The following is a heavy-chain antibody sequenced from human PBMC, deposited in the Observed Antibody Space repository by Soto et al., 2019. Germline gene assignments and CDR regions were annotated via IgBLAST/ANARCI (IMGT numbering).Heavy chain of an antibody. J-gene: IGHJ5*02. CDR1: GFTFTSYS. CDR3: ARGLPPTGGFRNTCGKVVNLDP. V-gene: IGHV3-21*01. Sequence: PGGSLRLSCAASGFTFTSYSMNWVRQAPGKGLEWVSSISSGSSYIYYADSVKGRFTLSRDNAKNSLYLQMDSLRAEDTAVYYCARGLPPTGGFRNTCGKVVNLDPWGQGALVTVSS. CDR2: ISSGSSYI. D-gene: IGHD3-22*01.